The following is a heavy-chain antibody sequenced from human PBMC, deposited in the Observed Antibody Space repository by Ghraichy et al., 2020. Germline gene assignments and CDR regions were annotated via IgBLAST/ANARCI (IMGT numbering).Heavy chain of an antibody. D-gene: IGHD6-19*01. CDR2: ISYDGSNK. V-gene: IGHV3-30*03. CDR1: GFTFSSYG. Sequence: GGSLRLSCAASGFTFSSYGMHWVRQAPGKGLEWVAVISYDGSNKYYADSVKGRFTISRDNSKNTLYLQMNSLRAEDTAVYYCELYSSGSFDYWGQGTLVTVSS. J-gene: IGHJ4*02. CDR3: ELYSSGSFDY.